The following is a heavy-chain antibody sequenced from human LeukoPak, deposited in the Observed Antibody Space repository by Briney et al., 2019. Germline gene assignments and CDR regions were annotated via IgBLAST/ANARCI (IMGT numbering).Heavy chain of an antibody. Sequence: PGGSLRLSCAASGFIFDDYSMRWVRQAPGKGLEWVSLISRDGGGTYYPDSVKGRFTISRDNSRSSLFLQMHSLRTEDTAFYYCARAPSSGFLFDYWGQGTLVTVSS. J-gene: IGHJ4*02. CDR2: ISRDGGGT. CDR3: ARAPSSGFLFDY. CDR1: GFIFDDYS. D-gene: IGHD6-6*01. V-gene: IGHV3-43*02.